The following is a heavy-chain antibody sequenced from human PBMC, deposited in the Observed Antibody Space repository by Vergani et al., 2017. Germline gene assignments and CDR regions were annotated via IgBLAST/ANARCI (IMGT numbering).Heavy chain of an antibody. D-gene: IGHD2/OR15-2a*01. Sequence: QVQLVQSGAEVKKPGSSVKVSCKASGATFRSNTISWVRQVPGQGLEWMGRIIPVLGKTKYAQDFQGRLTITADTSTSTAYMELTSLRSQDTAVYYCARVLKGISTYYMDVWGKGTTVTVSS. CDR1: GATFRSNT. V-gene: IGHV1-69*08. J-gene: IGHJ6*03. CDR2: IIPVLGKT. CDR3: ARVLKGISTYYMDV.